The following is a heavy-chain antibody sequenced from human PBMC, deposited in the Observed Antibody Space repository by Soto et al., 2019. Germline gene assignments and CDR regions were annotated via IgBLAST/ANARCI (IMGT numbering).Heavy chain of an antibody. V-gene: IGHV3-30-3*01. Sequence: PGGSLRLSCAASGFTFSSYAMHWVRQAPGKGLEWVAVISYDGSNKYYADSVKGRFTISRDNSKNTLYLQMNSLRAEDTAVYYCARGPSVDTAMASFDYWGQGTLVTVSS. CDR1: GFTFSSYA. CDR2: ISYDGSNK. D-gene: IGHD5-18*01. J-gene: IGHJ4*02. CDR3: ARGPSVDTAMASFDY.